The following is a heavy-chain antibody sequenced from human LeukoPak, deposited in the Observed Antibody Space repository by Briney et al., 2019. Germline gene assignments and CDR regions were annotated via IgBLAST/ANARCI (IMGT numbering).Heavy chain of an antibody. D-gene: IGHD2-2*01. V-gene: IGHV5-51*01. CDR2: IYPGDSDT. Sequence: GESLEISCKGSGYSFTSYCIGWVRQMPGKGLEWMGIIYPGDSDTRYSPSFQGQVTISADKSISTAYLQWSSLKASDTAMYYCARRMHRCSSTSCYRDAFDIWGQGTMVTVSS. CDR1: GYSFTSYC. CDR3: ARRMHRCSSTSCYRDAFDI. J-gene: IGHJ3*02.